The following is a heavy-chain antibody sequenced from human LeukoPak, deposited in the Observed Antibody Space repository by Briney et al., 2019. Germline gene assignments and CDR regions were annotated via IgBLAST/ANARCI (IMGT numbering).Heavy chain of an antibody. CDR3: TRRGSGSYYDNAFDI. J-gene: IGHJ3*02. CDR1: GFIFDDYG. D-gene: IGHD3-10*01. CDR2: INWNGGST. Sequence: GGSLRLSCAASGFIFDDYGMSWVRQAPGKGLEWVSGINWNGGSTGYADSVKGRFTISRDNAKKFLYLQMNSLRAEDTALYYCTRRGSGSYYDNAFDIWGQGTMVTVSS. V-gene: IGHV3-20*04.